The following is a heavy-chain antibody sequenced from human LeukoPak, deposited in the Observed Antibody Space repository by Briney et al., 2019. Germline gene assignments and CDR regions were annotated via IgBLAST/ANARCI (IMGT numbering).Heavy chain of an antibody. CDR3: ARKLSDYGGPWGY. V-gene: IGHV4-34*01. CDR1: TGSFSGFH. CDR2: INHSGST. J-gene: IGHJ4*02. Sequence: SETLSLTCGVSTGSFSGFHWSWIRQPPGKGLEWTGEINHSGSTNYNPSLKSRVTISVDTSKNQFSLKLSSVTAADTAVYYCARKLSDYGGPWGYWGQGTLVTVSS. D-gene: IGHD4-23*01.